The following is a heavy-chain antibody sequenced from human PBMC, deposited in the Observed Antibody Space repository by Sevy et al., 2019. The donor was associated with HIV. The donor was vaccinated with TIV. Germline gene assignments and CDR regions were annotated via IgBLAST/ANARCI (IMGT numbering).Heavy chain of an antibody. Sequence: GGSLRLSCAASGFTFSSYSMNWVRQAPGKGLEWVSSISSSSSYIYYADSVKGRFTISRDNTKNSLYLQMNSLRAEDTAVYYCARDRETGTTEVDYWGQGTLVTVSS. J-gene: IGHJ4*02. CDR3: ARDRETGTTEVDY. V-gene: IGHV3-21*01. D-gene: IGHD1-7*01. CDR2: ISSSSSYI. CDR1: GFTFSSYS.